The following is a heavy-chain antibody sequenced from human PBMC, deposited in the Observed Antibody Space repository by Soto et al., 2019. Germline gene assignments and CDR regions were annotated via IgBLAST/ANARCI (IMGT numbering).Heavy chain of an antibody. V-gene: IGHV4-59*01. J-gene: IGHJ4*02. Sequence: SETLSLTCTVSGGSISSYYWSWIRQPPGKGLEWIGYIYYSGSTNYNPSLKSRVTISVDTSKNQFSLKLSSVTAADTAVYYCARGVYDSSGYYLGYYFDYWGQGTLVTVSS. CDR3: ARGVYDSSGYYLGYYFDY. D-gene: IGHD3-22*01. CDR1: GGSISSYY. CDR2: IYYSGST.